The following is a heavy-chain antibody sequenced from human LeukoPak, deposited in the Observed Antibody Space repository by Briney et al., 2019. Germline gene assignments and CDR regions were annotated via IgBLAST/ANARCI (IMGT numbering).Heavy chain of an antibody. Sequence: SETLSLTCAVYGGSFSGYYWSWIRQPPGKGLEWIGDVYYSGYTNYNPSLKSRVTISVDTSKNQFSLKLRSVTAADTAVYYCARETSQKGAHYMDVWGKGTTVTISS. CDR3: ARETSQKGAHYMDV. CDR2: VYYSGYT. D-gene: IGHD3-16*01. J-gene: IGHJ6*03. V-gene: IGHV4-59*01. CDR1: GGSFSGYY.